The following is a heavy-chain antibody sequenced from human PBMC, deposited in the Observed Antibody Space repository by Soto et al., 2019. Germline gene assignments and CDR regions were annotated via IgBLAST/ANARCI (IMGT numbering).Heavy chain of an antibody. D-gene: IGHD2-21*02. V-gene: IGHV3-7*01. Sequence: EVQLVESGGGLVQPGGSLRLSCAASGFTFSSYWMSWVRQAPGKGLEWVANIKQDGSEKYYVDSVKGRFTISRDNAKSSLYLQMNSLRAEDTAVYYCARGGVYAVTVLGRWGQGTLVTVSS. CDR1: GFTFSSYW. CDR2: IKQDGSEK. J-gene: IGHJ4*02. CDR3: ARGGVYAVTVLGR.